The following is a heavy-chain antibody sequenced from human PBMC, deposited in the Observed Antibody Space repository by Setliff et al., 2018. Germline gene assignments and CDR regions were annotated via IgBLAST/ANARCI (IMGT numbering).Heavy chain of an antibody. D-gene: IGHD1-20*01. V-gene: IGHV4-61*02. CDR1: GDSITSGSVY. CDR3: ARYNSSAACFDL. J-gene: IGHJ6*02. CDR2: IFPTGTT. Sequence: SETLSLTCTVSGDSITSGSVYWSWIRQPAGKGLEWIGRIFPTGTTNYNPDLKSRVTMSVDTSKKRFSLMLRSVTAADTAIYYCARYNSSAACFDLWGQGTPVTVSS.